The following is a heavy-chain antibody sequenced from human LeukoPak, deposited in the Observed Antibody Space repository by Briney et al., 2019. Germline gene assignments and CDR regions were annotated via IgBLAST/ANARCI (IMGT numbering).Heavy chain of an antibody. Sequence: QPGGSLRLSCVASGFTFGKYWMSWVRQAPGKGLVWVSRINSDGSRTNYADSVKGRFTISRDNAKNTLYLQMNSLRAEDTAVYYCARTRYSGNSADYWGQGTLVTVSS. V-gene: IGHV3-74*01. CDR2: INSDGSRT. J-gene: IGHJ4*02. CDR3: ARTRYSGNSADY. D-gene: IGHD1-26*01. CDR1: GFTFGKYW.